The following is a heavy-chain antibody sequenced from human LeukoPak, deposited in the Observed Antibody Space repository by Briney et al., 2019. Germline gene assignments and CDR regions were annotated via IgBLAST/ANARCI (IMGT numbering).Heavy chain of an antibody. D-gene: IGHD3-22*01. V-gene: IGHV4-31*03. CDR2: IYYSGST. Sequence: SQTLSLTCTVSGGPISSGGYYWSWIRQHPGKGLEWIGYIYYSGSTYYNPSLKSRVTISVDTSKNQFSLKLSSVTAADTAVYYCARARYYYDSSGYCHFDYWGQGTLVTVSS. CDR3: ARARYYYDSSGYCHFDY. CDR1: GGPISSGGYY. J-gene: IGHJ4*02.